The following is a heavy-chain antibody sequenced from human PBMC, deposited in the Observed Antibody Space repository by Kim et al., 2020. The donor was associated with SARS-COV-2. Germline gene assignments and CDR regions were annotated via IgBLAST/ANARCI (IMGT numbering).Heavy chain of an antibody. CDR1: GFTLSDYA. D-gene: IGHD2-21*01. J-gene: IGHJ4*02. CDR3: AKGSGDTGYFFDS. V-gene: IGHV3-23*01. Sequence: GGSLRLSCVASGFTLSDYAMSWVRQAPGKGLEWVSAIRKSGTPKYYADSVKGRFTVSRDNSKNTLYLEMSSLRAEDTAVYHCAKGSGDTGYFFDSWGQGTRVTVSS. CDR2: IRKSGTPK.